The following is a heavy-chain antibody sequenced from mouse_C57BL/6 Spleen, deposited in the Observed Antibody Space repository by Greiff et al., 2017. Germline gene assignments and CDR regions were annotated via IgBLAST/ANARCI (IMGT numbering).Heavy chain of an antibody. V-gene: IGHV5-17*01. CDR1: GFTFSDYG. CDR2: ISSGSSTI. D-gene: IGHD1-1*01. CDR3: ARRTTVANYFDY. J-gene: IGHJ2*01. Sequence: EVKLMESGGGLVKPGGSLKLSCAASGFTFSDYGMHWVRQAPEKGLEWVAYISSGSSTIYYADTVKGRFTISRDTAKNTLFLQMTSLRSEDTAMYYCARRTTVANYFDYWGQGTTLTVSS.